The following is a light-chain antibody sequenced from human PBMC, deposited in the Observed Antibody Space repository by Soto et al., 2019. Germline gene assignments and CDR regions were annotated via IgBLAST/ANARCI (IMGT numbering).Light chain of an antibody. CDR1: QSVGRW. Sequence: DIQMTQSPSTLSGSVGDRVTITCRASQSVGRWLAWYQQKPGRAPTVLIYKASTLKYGVPPRFSGSGSGTEFSLTISSLQPDDSATYFCQQYDSFSTFGQGTKVDI. V-gene: IGKV1-5*03. CDR2: KAS. J-gene: IGKJ1*01. CDR3: QQYDSFST.